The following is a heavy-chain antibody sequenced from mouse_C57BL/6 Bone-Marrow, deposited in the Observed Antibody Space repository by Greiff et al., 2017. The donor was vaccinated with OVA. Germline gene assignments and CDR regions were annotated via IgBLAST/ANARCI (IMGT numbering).Heavy chain of an antibody. D-gene: IGHD1-1*01. Sequence: EVKLQASGGDLVKPGGSLKLSCAASGFTFSSYGMSWVRQTPDKRLAWVATISSGGSYTYYPDSVKGRFTISRDNAKNTLYLQMSSLKSEDTAMYYCARNYGSSPYYAMDYWGQGTSVTVSS. V-gene: IGHV5-6*01. CDR1: GFTFSSYG. CDR2: ISSGGSYT. J-gene: IGHJ4*01. CDR3: ARNYGSSPYYAMDY.